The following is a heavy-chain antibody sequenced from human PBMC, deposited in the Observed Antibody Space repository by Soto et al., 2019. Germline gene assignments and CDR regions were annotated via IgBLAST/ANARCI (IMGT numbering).Heavy chain of an antibody. CDR1: GGSISSGGYY. Sequence: QVQLPESGPGLVKPSQTLSLTCTVSGGSISSGGYYWMWIRQHPGKGLGWIGYVYYSGSPYYNPSLKTRVTISVETSKNEFSLKLRSVTAADTAEYYCARGPPEMMDGWGQGTTATVSS. CDR2: VYYSGSP. CDR3: ARGPPEMMDG. J-gene: IGHJ6*02. V-gene: IGHV4-31*03.